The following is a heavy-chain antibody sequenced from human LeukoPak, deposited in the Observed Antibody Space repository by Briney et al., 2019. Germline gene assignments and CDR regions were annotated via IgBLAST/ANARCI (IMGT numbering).Heavy chain of an antibody. D-gene: IGHD3-16*01. CDR1: GFTFSSYA. CDR3: GREGGKGGGGPKVFFDN. J-gene: IGHJ4*02. CDR2: ISYDGSNK. V-gene: IGHV3-30*04. Sequence: GGSLRLSCAASGFTFSSYAMHWVRQAPGKGLEWVAVISYDGSNKYYADSVKGRFTISRDNSKNTLYLQMNSLRAEDTAVYYCGREGGKGGGGPKVFFDNWGQETWVPVPS.